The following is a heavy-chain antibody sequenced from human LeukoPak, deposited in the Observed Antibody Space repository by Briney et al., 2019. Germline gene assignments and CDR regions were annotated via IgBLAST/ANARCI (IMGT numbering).Heavy chain of an antibody. Sequence: SQTLSLTCAVSGGSISSGGYSWSWIRQPPGKGLEWIGYIYHSGSTYYNPSLKSRVTISVDRSKNQFSLKLSSVTAADTAVYYCARGGGSTRNSPNFDNWGQETLVTASS. J-gene: IGHJ4*02. V-gene: IGHV4-30-2*01. CDR2: IYHSGST. CDR1: GGSISSGGYS. D-gene: IGHD2-2*01. CDR3: ARGGGSTRNSPNFDN.